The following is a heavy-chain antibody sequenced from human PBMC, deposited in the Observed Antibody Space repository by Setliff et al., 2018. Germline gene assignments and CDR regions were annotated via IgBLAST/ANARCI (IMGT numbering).Heavy chain of an antibody. D-gene: IGHD3-10*01. J-gene: IGHJ5*02. CDR3: ARDPISGSYYVTHNWFDP. V-gene: IGHV3-23*01. CDR1: GFTFSSYA. Sequence: PGGSLRLSCAASGFTFSSYAITWVRQAPGKGLEWVSMISGSAQTTYYADSVKGRFTISRDNAENTLYLQMNSLRAEDTAVYYCARDPISGSYYVTHNWFDPWGQGTLVTVSS. CDR2: ISGSAQTT.